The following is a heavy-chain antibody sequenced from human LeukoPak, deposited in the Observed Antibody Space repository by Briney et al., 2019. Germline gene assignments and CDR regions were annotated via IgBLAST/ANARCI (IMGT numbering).Heavy chain of an antibody. D-gene: IGHD4-17*01. Sequence: PGGSLRLSCAASGFTFSSYGMSWVRQAPGEGLEWVSGISGSGGSTYYADSVKGRFTISRDNAKNSLYLQMNSLRAEDTAVYYCARDRRDYGDYVGVWWFDPWGQGTLVTVSS. CDR2: ISGSGGST. CDR1: GFTFSSYG. J-gene: IGHJ5*02. V-gene: IGHV3-23*01. CDR3: ARDRRDYGDYVGVWWFDP.